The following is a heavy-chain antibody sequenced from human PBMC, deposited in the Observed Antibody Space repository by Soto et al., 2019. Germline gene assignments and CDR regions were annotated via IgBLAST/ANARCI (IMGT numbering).Heavy chain of an antibody. J-gene: IGHJ5*02. Sequence: GSLRLSCSASRFTFSTYAMSWVRQAPGKGLEWVSAISGSGGSTYYADSVTGRFTISRDNSKNTLYLQMNSLRAEDTAVYYCAKEGRALRRHWFDPWGQGTLVTVSS. CDR1: RFTFSTYA. V-gene: IGHV3-23*01. CDR3: AKEGRALRRHWFDP. CDR2: ISGSGGST.